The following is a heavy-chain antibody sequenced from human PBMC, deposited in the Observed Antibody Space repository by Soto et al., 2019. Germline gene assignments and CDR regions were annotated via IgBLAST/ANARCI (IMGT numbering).Heavy chain of an antibody. D-gene: IGHD1-26*01. Sequence: SETLSLTCAVSGGSISSSYWWTWVRQSPEKGLEWIGEIYHDGSTNYNPSLKSRVTMSVDKSQNHFSLKLNSVTAADTAVYYCASRPVGATLNFDYWGQGILVTVSS. V-gene: IGHV4-4*02. CDR1: GGSISSSYW. CDR2: IYHDGST. CDR3: ASRPVGATLNFDY. J-gene: IGHJ4*02.